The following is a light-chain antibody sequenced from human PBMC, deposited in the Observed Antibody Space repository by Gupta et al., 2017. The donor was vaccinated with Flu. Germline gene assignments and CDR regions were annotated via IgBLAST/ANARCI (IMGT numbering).Light chain of an antibody. J-gene: IGKJ3*01. V-gene: IGKV3-15*01. CDR2: GAS. CDR3: HQYNDWPPTET. CDR1: QNVSSH. Sequence: IVLTQSPATLSMSPGERVTLSCRASQNVSSHLAWYQQKPGQAPRLLIYGASTRATGIPARFSGRGSGTEFTLTISRLQSEDFGIYYCHQYNDWPPTETFGPGTKVDV.